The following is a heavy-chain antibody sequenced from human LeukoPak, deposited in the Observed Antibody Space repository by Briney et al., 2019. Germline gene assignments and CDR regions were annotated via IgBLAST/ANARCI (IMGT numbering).Heavy chain of an antibody. CDR2: ISSSSSTI. V-gene: IGHV3-48*01. CDR1: GFTFSSYS. CDR3: ARGEGLFDY. J-gene: IGHJ4*02. Sequence: GGSLRLSCAASGFTFSSYSMNWVRQAPGKGLEWVSYISSSSSTIYYADSVKGRFTISRDNSKNTLYLQMNSLRAEDTAVYYCARGEGLFDYWGQGTLVTVSS.